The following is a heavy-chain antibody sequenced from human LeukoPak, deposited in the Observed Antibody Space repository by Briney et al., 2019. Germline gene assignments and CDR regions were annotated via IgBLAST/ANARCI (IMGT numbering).Heavy chain of an antibody. CDR3: ARYPVAGTQGHDGFGI. CDR1: GYTFTGYY. J-gene: IGHJ3*02. V-gene: IGHV1-2*02. Sequence: ASVKVSCKAFGYTFTGYYMHWVRQAPGQGLEWMGWINPNSGDTDYAQRFQDRVTMTRDTSINTAYMELSRLRSDDTAVYYCARYPVAGTQGHDGFGIWGQGTMVTVSS. D-gene: IGHD6-19*01. CDR2: INPNSGDT.